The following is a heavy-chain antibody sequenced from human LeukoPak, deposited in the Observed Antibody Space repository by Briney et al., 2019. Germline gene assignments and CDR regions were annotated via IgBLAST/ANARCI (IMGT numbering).Heavy chain of an antibody. D-gene: IGHD3-22*01. CDR1: GGSISSYY. CDR3: ASSPVAPSGYPYFQH. J-gene: IGHJ1*01. Sequence: SETLSLTCTVSGGSISSYYWSWIRQPPGKGLEWIGYIYYSGSTSYNPSLKSRVTISVDTSKNQFSLKLSSVTAADTAVYYCASSPVAPSGYPYFQHWGQGTLVTVSS. CDR2: IYYSGST. V-gene: IGHV4-59*01.